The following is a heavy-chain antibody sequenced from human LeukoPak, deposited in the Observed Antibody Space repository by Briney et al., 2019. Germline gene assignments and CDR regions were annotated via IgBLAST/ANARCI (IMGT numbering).Heavy chain of an antibody. D-gene: IGHD3-3*01. CDR3: ARGRTYYDFWSGYHDAFDI. Sequence: ASVKVSCKASGYTFTGYYMHWVRQAPGQGLEWMGWINPNSGGTNYAQKFRGRVTMTRDTSISTAYMELSRLRSDDTAVYYCARGRTYYDFWSGYHDAFDIWGQGTMVTVSS. J-gene: IGHJ3*02. V-gene: IGHV1-2*02. CDR1: GYTFTGYY. CDR2: INPNSGGT.